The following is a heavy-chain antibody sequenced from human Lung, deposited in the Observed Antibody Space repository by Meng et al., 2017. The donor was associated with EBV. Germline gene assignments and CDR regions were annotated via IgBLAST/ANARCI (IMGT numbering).Heavy chain of an antibody. CDR2: INRSGST. CDR1: CGSFSGYH. Sequence: VQLPSWGEVLLKPSETLSLSCAVSCGSFSGYHWSWIRQPTGKGLEWIGEINRSGSTNYNPSLKSRVTITVDTSKNQFSLKLNSVTAADTAVYYCARVNLRAQLYHQLPYFDFWGQGTLVTVSS. CDR3: ARVNLRAQLYHQLPYFDF. D-gene: IGHD3-16*02. V-gene: IGHV4-34*01. J-gene: IGHJ4*02.